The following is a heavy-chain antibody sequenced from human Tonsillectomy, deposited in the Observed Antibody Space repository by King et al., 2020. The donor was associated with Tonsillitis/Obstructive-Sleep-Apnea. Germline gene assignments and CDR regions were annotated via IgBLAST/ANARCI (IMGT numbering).Heavy chain of an antibody. CDR3: SNAYSRSWFAFVDY. CDR2: ISYDGTNK. CDR1: GFTFSSYA. Sequence: VQLVESGGGVVQPGRSLRLSCAASGFTFSSYAMHWVRQAPGKGLEWVAFISYDGTNKYYVYSVKGRFTISRDNSKNTVYLQMNSLIAEDTAVDYCSNAYSRSWFAFVDYWGQGTLVTVSS. J-gene: IGHJ4*02. V-gene: IGHV3-30*18. D-gene: IGHD6-13*01.